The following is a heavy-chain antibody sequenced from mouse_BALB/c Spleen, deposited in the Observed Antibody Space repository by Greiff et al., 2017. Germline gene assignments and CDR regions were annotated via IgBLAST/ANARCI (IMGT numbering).Heavy chain of an antibody. CDR2: IDPANGNT. V-gene: IGHV14-3*02. D-gene: IGHD2-10*01. Sequence: VQLQQSGAELVKPGASVKLSCTASGFNIKDTYMHWVKQRPEQGLEWIGRIDPANGNTKYDPKFQGKATITADTSSNTAYLQLSSLTSEDTAVYYCARGAYYGNLFAYWGQGTLVTVSA. CDR3: ARGAYYGNLFAY. CDR1: GFNIKDTY. J-gene: IGHJ3*01.